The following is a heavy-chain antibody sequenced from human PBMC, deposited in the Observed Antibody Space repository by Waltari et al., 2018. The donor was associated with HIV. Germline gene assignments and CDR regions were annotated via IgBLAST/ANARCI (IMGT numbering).Heavy chain of an antibody. D-gene: IGHD3-10*01. CDR3: ARRGFGELLRVGYYFDY. CDR1: GGSFSGYY. Sequence: QVQLQQWGAGLLKPSETLSLTCAVYGGSFSGYYWSWLRQPPGKGLEWIGEINHSGSTNYNPSLKSRVTISVDTSKNQFSLKLSSVTAADTAVYYCARRGFGELLRVGYYFDYWGQGTLVTVSS. V-gene: IGHV4-34*01. CDR2: INHSGST. J-gene: IGHJ4*02.